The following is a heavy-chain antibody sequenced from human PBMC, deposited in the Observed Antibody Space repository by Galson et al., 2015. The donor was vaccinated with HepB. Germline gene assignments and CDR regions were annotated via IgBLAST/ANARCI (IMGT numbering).Heavy chain of an antibody. D-gene: IGHD2-8*01. J-gene: IGHJ4*02. Sequence: SLRLSCAASGFTFSNYGMHWVRQSPGKGLEWVTVISYGGSNQYYADSVKGRFTISRDNSKNTLYLQMNSLRAEDTAVYYCAREYIVLMVYSNLFYWGQGTLVTVSS. CDR1: GFTFSNYG. CDR2: ISYGGSNQ. V-gene: IGHV3-30*03. CDR3: AREYIVLMVYSNLFY.